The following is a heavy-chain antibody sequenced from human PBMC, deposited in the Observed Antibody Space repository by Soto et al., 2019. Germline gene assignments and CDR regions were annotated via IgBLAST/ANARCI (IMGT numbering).Heavy chain of an antibody. D-gene: IGHD3-22*01. CDR1: GFSLSTSGMR. Sequence: SGPTLVNPTQTLTLTCTFSGFSLSTSGMRVSWIRQPPGKALEWLARIDWDDGEFYSTSLKTRLTISKDTSKNQVALTMTNMDPVDTATYYCARMGDSSGYSLGAFDIWGQGTMVTVSS. CDR2: IDWDDGE. CDR3: ARMGDSSGYSLGAFDI. J-gene: IGHJ3*02. V-gene: IGHV2-70*04.